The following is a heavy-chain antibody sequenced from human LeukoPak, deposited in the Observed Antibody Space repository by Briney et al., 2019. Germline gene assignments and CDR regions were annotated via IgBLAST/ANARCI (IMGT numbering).Heavy chain of an antibody. CDR1: GFTFSSYA. D-gene: IGHD6-13*01. CDR3: AKKTPGTHPFDY. CDR2: ISYNGSNK. Sequence: GGSLRLSCAAPGFTFSSYAMHWVRQAPGKGLEWVAVISYNGSNKYYADSVKGRFTISRDNSKDTLYLQMTSLRAEDTAVYYCAKKTPGTHPFDYWGQGTLVTVSP. V-gene: IGHV3-30*07. J-gene: IGHJ4*02.